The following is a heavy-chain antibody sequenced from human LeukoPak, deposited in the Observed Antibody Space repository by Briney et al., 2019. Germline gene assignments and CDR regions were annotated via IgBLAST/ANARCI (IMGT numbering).Heavy chain of an antibody. D-gene: IGHD3-3*01. CDR3: AKGEIILRFLPPLTTFDY. J-gene: IGHJ4*02. V-gene: IGHV3-23*01. CDR1: GFTVSSNY. CDR2: ISGSGGGT. Sequence: PGGSLRLSCAASGFTVSSNYMSWVRQAPGKGLEWVSAISGSGGGTYYADSVKGRFTISRDNSKNTLYLQMNSLRAEDTAVYYCAKGEIILRFLPPLTTFDYWGQGTLVTVSS.